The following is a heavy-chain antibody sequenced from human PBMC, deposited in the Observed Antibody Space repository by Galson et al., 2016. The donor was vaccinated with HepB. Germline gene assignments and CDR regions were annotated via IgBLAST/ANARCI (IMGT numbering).Heavy chain of an antibody. CDR3: ARDRLGRYYGSGSYSWYFDL. V-gene: IGHV1-46*03. CDR1: GYTFTSYY. J-gene: IGHJ2*01. D-gene: IGHD3-10*01. CDR2: INPSGGST. Sequence: SCKASGYTFTSYYMHWVRQAPGQGLEWMGIINPSGGSTSYAQKFQGRVTMTRDTSTSTVYMELSSLRSEDTAVYYCARDRLGRYYGSGSYSWYFDLWGRGTLVTVSS.